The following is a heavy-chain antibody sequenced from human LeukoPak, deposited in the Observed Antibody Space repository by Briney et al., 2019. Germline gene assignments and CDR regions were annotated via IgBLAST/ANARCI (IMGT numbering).Heavy chain of an antibody. CDR3: ARGLPFSKGSCYTP. J-gene: IGHJ5*02. Sequence: ASVKVSCKASGYTFTSYDINWVRQATGQGLEWMGWMNPNNGNTGYAQKFQGRVTMTRSTSISTAYMELSSLRSEDTAVYYCARGLPFSKGSCYTPWGQGTLVTVSS. V-gene: IGHV1-8*01. D-gene: IGHD2-2*02. CDR1: GYTFTSYD. CDR2: MNPNNGNT.